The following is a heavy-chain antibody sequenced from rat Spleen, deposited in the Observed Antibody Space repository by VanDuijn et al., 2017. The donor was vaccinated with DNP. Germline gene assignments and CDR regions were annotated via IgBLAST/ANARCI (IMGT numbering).Heavy chain of an antibody. J-gene: IGHJ4*01. D-gene: IGHD1-12*02. CDR1: GFIFSDHN. Sequence: EVQLVESGGGLVQPGRSLKLSCGASGFIFSDHNMAWVRQAPKKGLEWVATISYDGRRTNYRDSVKGRLTISRDNAKRTLFLQMDSLRSDDTATYHCAKDGRAMDAWGQGTSVTVSS. V-gene: IGHV5-7*01. CDR3: AKDGRAMDA. CDR2: ISYDGRRT.